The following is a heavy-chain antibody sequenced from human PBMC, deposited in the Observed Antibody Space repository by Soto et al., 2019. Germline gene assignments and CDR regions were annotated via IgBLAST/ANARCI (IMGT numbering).Heavy chain of an antibody. J-gene: IGHJ6*02. CDR2: IKQDGSEK. CDR1: GFTFSSYW. CDR3: ARRILRFLEWLHLSPYYYYYGMDV. D-gene: IGHD3-3*01. Sequence: PGGSLRLSCAASGFTFSSYWMSWVRQGPGKGLEWVANIKQDGSEKYYVDFVKGRFTISRDNAKNSLYLQMNSLRAEDTAVYYCARRILRFLEWLHLSPYYYYYGMDVWGQGTTVTVSS. V-gene: IGHV3-7*01.